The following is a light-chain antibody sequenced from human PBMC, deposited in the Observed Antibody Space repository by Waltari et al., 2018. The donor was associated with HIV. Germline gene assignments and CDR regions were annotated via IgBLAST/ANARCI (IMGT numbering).Light chain of an antibody. CDR2: RDN. V-gene: IGLV1-47*01. CDR3: VVWDDSLSGVV. Sequence: QSVVTQSPHASGTPGQRFTISCSGSSPNIGRNNVFSYQHLPGTAPKLLIYRDNQRPSGVPDRISGSRSGTSASLAISGLRSEDEAVYYCVVWDDSLSGVVFGGGTSLTVL. CDR1: SPNIGRNN. J-gene: IGLJ2*01.